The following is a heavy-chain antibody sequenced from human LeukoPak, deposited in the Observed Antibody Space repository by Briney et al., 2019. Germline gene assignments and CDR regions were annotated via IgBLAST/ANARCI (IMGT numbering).Heavy chain of an antibody. D-gene: IGHD4-23*01. CDR3: AKADYGGNADY. CDR2: ILSDGGRT. Sequence: GGSLRLSCATSGFTFDDYTMHWVRQAPGKGLEWVSLILSDGGRTYYADSVRGRFTISRDNSINSLYLQMNSLRAEDTALYYCAKADYGGNADYWGQGTLVTVSS. CDR1: GFTFDDYT. J-gene: IGHJ4*02. V-gene: IGHV3-43*01.